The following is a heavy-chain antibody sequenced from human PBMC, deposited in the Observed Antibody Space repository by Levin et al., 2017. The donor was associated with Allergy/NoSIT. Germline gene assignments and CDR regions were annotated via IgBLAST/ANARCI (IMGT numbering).Heavy chain of an antibody. CDR1: GGSFSGYY. V-gene: IGHV4-34*01. CDR2: INHSGST. CDR3: ARVNHLNRYCSGGSCPGEGNY. Sequence: PSETLSLTCAVYGGSFSGYYWSWIRQPPGKGLEWIGEINHSGSTNYNPSLKSRVTISVDTSKNQFSLKLSSVTAADTAVYYCARVNHLNRYCSGGSCPGEGNYWGQGTLVTVSS. J-gene: IGHJ4*02. D-gene: IGHD2-15*01.